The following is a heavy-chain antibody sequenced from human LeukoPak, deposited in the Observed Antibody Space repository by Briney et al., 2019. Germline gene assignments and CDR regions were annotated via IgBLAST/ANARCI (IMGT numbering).Heavy chain of an antibody. J-gene: IGHJ4*02. CDR1: GGSMTTHH. D-gene: IGHD5-18*01. V-gene: IGHV4-59*11. Sequence: SETLSLTCAVSGGSMTTHHWNWIRQTPGKGLEWIGYVFDSGRTKENPSLKSRVTLSADTSKNQLSLRLSSVTAADTAVYYCTTIKRGNIFGYFDFWGQGILVTVSS. CDR2: VFDSGRT. CDR3: TTIKRGNIFGYFDF.